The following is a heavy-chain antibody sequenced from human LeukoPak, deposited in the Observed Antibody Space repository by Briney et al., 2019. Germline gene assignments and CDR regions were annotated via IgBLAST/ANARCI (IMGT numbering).Heavy chain of an antibody. CDR2: ISAYNGNT. J-gene: IGHJ4*02. CDR3: ARTTYYYDSSGYYHLSLYYFDY. V-gene: IGHV1-18*01. D-gene: IGHD3-22*01. Sequence: ASVKVSCKASGYTFTSYGISWVRQAPGQGLEWMGWISAYNGNTNYAQKFQGRVTITTDESTSTAYMELSSLRSEDTAVYYCARTTYYYDSSGYYHLSLYYFDYWGQGTLVTVSS. CDR1: GYTFTSYG.